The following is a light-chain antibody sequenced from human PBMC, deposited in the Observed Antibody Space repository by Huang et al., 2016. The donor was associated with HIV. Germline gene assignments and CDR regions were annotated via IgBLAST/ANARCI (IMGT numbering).Light chain of an antibody. Sequence: EIVMTQSPATLSVSPGERATLSCRASQSVGSNLAWYQQKPGQAPRLLIYGASTRATSIPARVSGSGSGTKFSLTISSLQSEDSAVYYCQQYNNWPPLTFGGGTKVEIK. CDR3: QQYNNWPPLT. CDR2: GAS. J-gene: IGKJ4*01. V-gene: IGKV3-15*01. CDR1: QSVGSN.